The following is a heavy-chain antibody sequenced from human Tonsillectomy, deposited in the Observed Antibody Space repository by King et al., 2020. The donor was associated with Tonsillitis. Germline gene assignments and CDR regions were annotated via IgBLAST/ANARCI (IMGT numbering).Heavy chain of an antibody. V-gene: IGHV3-66*04. Sequence: VQLAESGGGLVQPGGSLRLSCAASGFTVSGNYMSWLRQAPGKGLEWVSVIYSGGSTYYADSVKGRFTISRDNSKNTLYLQMNSLRAEDTALYYCARHRGVGTTEDAFDIWGQGTMVTVSS. J-gene: IGHJ3*02. CDR2: IYSGGST. D-gene: IGHD1-26*01. CDR1: GFTVSGNY. CDR3: ARHRGVGTTEDAFDI.